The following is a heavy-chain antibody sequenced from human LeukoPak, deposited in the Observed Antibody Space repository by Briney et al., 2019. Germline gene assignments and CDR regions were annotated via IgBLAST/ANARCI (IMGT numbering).Heavy chain of an antibody. V-gene: IGHV3-9*03. CDR3: AKDTGFGEFEVFDY. CDR1: GFTFDDYA. Sequence: QPGRSLRLSCAASGFTFDDYAMHWVRQAPGKGLEWVSGISWNSGSIGYADSVKGRFTISRDNAKNSLYLQMNSLRAEDMALYYRAKDTGFGEFEVFDYWGQGTLVTVSS. D-gene: IGHD3-10*01. J-gene: IGHJ4*02. CDR2: ISWNSGSI.